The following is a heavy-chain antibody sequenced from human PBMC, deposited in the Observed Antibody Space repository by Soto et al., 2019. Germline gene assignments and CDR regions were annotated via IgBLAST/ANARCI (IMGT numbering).Heavy chain of an antibody. V-gene: IGHV3-21*01. D-gene: IGHD4-17*01. Sequence: LRLSCAASGFTFSSYSMNWVRQAPGKGLEWVSSISSSSSYIYYADSVKGRFTISRDNAKNSLYLQMNSLRAEDTAVYYCARWSLYGDQRFDYWGQGTLVTV. CDR3: ARWSLYGDQRFDY. CDR1: GFTFSSYS. J-gene: IGHJ4*02. CDR2: ISSSSSYI.